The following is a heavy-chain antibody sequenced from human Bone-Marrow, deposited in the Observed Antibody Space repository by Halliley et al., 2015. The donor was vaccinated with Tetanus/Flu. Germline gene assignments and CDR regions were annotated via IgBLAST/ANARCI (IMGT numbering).Heavy chain of an antibody. Sequence: IGYSYYRGSNDYNPPLKSRVSISVDPSRNQFSRRLNSVAAADAAVYYCARLALGASYYFDYWGQGTLVTGSS. CDR3: ARLALGASYYFDY. V-gene: IGHV4-61*07. CDR2: SYYRGSN. D-gene: IGHD1-26*01. J-gene: IGHJ4*02.